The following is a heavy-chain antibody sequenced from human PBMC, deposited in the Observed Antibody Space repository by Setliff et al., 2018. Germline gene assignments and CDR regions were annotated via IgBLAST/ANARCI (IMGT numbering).Heavy chain of an antibody. CDR2: IIPIFGAA. CDR1: GDTFRTYS. CDR3: ARDQSPHYYHPASGDAFDS. J-gene: IGHJ3*01. V-gene: IGHV1-69*05. Sequence: SVKVSCKISGDTFRTYSINWVRQAPGQGLEWMGGIIPIFGAADYAQKFQGRVTITTDESASTPYMELISLRSDDTAVYYCARDQSPHYYHPASGDAFDSWGQGTLVTVS. D-gene: IGHD1-26*01.